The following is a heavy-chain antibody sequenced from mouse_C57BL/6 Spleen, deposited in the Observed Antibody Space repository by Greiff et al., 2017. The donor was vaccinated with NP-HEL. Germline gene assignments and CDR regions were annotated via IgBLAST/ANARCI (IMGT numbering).Heavy chain of an antibody. CDR3: VRHWDYYGSAMDY. Sequence: EVQLQESGGGLVQPKGSLKLSCAASGFSFNTYAMNWVRQAPGKGLEWVARIRSKSNNYATYYADSVKDRFTISRDDSESMLYLQMNNLKTEDTAMYYCVRHWDYYGSAMDYWGQGTSVTVSS. D-gene: IGHD1-1*01. CDR2: IRSKSNNYAT. J-gene: IGHJ4*01. V-gene: IGHV10-1*01. CDR1: GFSFNTYA.